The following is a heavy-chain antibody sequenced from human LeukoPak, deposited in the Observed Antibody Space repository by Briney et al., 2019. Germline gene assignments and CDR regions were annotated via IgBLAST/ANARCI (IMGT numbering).Heavy chain of an antibody. V-gene: IGHV3-48*01. J-gene: IGHJ4*02. CDR3: ARDHNYAFDN. CDR1: GFPFIEYS. CDR2: IGIDSGNT. D-gene: IGHD1-1*01. Sequence: GGSLRLSCTASGFPFIEYSMNWLRQAPGKGLEWVSYIGIDSGNTKYADSVRGRFTISADKAKNSLYLQMNSLRVEDTAVYYCARDHNYAFDNWGQGTLVSVAS.